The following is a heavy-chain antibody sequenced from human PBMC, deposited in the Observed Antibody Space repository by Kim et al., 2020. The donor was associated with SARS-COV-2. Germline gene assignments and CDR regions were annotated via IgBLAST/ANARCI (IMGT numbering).Heavy chain of an antibody. CDR3: AGQGLLHAFDI. J-gene: IGHJ3*02. D-gene: IGHD2-15*01. Sequence: TRYSPSFQGQVTISADKSISTAYLQWSSLKASDTAMYYCAGQGLLHAFDIWGQGTMVTVSS. CDR2: T. V-gene: IGHV5-51*01.